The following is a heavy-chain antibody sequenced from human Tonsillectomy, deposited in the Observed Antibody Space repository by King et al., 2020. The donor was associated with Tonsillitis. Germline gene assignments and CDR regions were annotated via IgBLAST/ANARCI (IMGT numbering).Heavy chain of an antibody. CDR3: ARDPSTGGDEYDYVWGTYRKYFDY. J-gene: IGHJ4*02. CDR1: GFTFTSYW. V-gene: IGHV3-74*01. CDR2: INSDGRST. Sequence: EVQLVESGGGLVQPGGSLRLSCAASGFTFTSYWIHWVRQDPGKGLVWVSRINSDGRSTSYADSVKGRFTISRDNAKNTVYLQMNSLRAEDKAVYYCARDPSTGGDEYDYVWGTYRKYFDYWGQGTPVTVSS. D-gene: IGHD3-16*02.